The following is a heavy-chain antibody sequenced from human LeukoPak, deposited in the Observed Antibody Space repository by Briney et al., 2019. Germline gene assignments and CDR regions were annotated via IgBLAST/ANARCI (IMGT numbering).Heavy chain of an antibody. Sequence: SETLSLTCSVSGGSIGGNSWSWIRQPAGKGLEWIGRISNSGSTNYNPSLKSRVTMSVDTAKNQFSLKLSSVTAADTAVYYCARASRGSFYYFDYWGQGTLVTVSS. J-gene: IGHJ4*02. V-gene: IGHV4-4*07. D-gene: IGHD3-22*01. CDR3: ARASRGSFYYFDY. CDR1: GGSIGGNS. CDR2: ISNSGST.